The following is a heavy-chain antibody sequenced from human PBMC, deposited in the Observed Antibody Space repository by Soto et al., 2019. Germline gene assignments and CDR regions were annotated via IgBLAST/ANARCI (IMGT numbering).Heavy chain of an antibody. CDR3: ARARDYYDSSGMLDY. Sequence: SETLSLTCTVSGGSISSGDYYWSWIRQPPGKGLEWIGYIYYSGSTYYNPSLKSRVTISVDTSKNQFSLKLSSVTAADTAVYYCARARDYYDSSGMLDYWGQGTLVTV. J-gene: IGHJ4*02. D-gene: IGHD3-22*01. CDR2: IYYSGST. V-gene: IGHV4-30-4*01. CDR1: GGSISSGDYY.